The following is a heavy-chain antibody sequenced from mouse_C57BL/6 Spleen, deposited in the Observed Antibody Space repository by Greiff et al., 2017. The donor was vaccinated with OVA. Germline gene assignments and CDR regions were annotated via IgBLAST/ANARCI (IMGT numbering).Heavy chain of an antibody. V-gene: IGHV10-1*01. Sequence: EVQLVESGGGLVQPKGSLKLSCAASGFSFNTYAMNWVRQAPGKGLEWVARIRSKSNNYATYYADSVKDRFTISRDDSESMLYLQMNNLKTEDTAMYYCVREELLRDYAMDYWGQGTSVTVAS. J-gene: IGHJ4*01. CDR3: VREELLRDYAMDY. CDR1: GFSFNTYA. D-gene: IGHD1-1*01. CDR2: IRSKSNNYAT.